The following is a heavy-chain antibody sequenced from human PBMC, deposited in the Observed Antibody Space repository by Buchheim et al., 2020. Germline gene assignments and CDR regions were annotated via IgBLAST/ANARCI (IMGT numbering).Heavy chain of an antibody. Sequence: QVQLQQWGAGLLKPSETLSLTCAVYGGSFSGYYWSWIRQPPGKGLEWIGEINHSGSTNFNPSPKSRVTISVDTSKHQFSLKLSSVTAADTAVYYCARGLVGARYFYYYGMDVWGQGTT. D-gene: IGHD1-26*01. V-gene: IGHV4-34*01. CDR1: GGSFSGYY. CDR2: INHSGST. CDR3: ARGLVGARYFYYYGMDV. J-gene: IGHJ6*02.